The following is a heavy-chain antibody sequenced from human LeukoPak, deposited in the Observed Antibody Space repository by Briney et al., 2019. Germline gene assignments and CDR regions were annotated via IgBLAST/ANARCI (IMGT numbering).Heavy chain of an antibody. V-gene: IGHV3-11*01. D-gene: IGHD2-2*01. CDR3: ARRRGAASVLDY. Sequence: PGVSLTLSCAASRFTFSYYYMRWLRQAPGMGLEGLLYISSSGRTIYYADCDKGRFTIYRDKGKNTLDLQMDNLRAEDRGVYYCARRRGAASVLDYWGKGAMVTV. CDR2: ISSSGRTI. CDR1: RFTFSYYY. J-gene: IGHJ4*02.